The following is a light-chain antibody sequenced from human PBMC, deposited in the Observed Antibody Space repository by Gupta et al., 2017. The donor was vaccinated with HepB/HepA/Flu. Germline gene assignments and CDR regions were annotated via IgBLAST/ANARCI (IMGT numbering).Light chain of an antibody. CDR2: DND. J-gene: IGLJ2*01. CDR1: TSNIGVNT. V-gene: IGLV1-44*01. CDR3: AAWHDSVDAPV. Sequence: QSVLTQPPSASGTPGQRVTISCSGSTSNIGVNTVIWYQHVPGPAPKLLMYDNDQRPSGVPDRFSASKSGTSASLAISGLQSGDEAEYYCAAWHDSVDAPVFGGGTKLTVL.